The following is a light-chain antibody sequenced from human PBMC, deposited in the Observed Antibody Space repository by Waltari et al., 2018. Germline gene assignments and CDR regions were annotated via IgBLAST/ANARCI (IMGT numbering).Light chain of an antibody. Sequence: EIVMTQSPATLSVSPGERATLSCRASQSVSSNLAWYQQKPGQAPTLVIYGASTRAAGIPGRFSGSGSGTEFTLTISSLQSEDLALYFCQQYNNWPRTFGQGTKVEI. J-gene: IGKJ2*02. CDR1: QSVSSN. V-gene: IGKV3-15*01. CDR2: GAS. CDR3: QQYNNWPRT.